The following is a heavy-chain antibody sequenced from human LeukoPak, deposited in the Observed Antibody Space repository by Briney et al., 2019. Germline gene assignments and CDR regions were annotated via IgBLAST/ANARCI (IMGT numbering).Heavy chain of an antibody. J-gene: IGHJ4*02. V-gene: IGHV3-23*01. CDR1: GFTFSNYA. CDR3: AKDYSSGWYFDY. CDR2: VSGSGGTT. D-gene: IGHD6-19*01. Sequence: PGGSLRLSCAASGFTFSNYAMSWVRQAPGKGLEWVPAVSGSGGTTYFAASVKGRFTISRDNSKNTLYLQMNSLRAEDTALYYCAKDYSSGWYFDYWGQGTLVTVSS.